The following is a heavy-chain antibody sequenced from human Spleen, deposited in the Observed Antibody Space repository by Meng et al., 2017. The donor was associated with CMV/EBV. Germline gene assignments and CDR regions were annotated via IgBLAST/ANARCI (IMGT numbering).Heavy chain of an antibody. Sequence: GESLKISCAASGFTFSNAWMSWVRQAPGKGLEWVGRIKSKTDGGTTDYAAPVKGRFTISRDDSKNTLYLQINSLQTEDTAAYYCTTDYYSYGSGGWGDYYGMDVWGQGTTVTVSS. D-gene: IGHD5-18*01. CDR1: GFTFSNAW. CDR3: TTDYYSYGSGGWGDYYGMDV. V-gene: IGHV3-15*01. J-gene: IGHJ6*02. CDR2: IKSKTDGGTT.